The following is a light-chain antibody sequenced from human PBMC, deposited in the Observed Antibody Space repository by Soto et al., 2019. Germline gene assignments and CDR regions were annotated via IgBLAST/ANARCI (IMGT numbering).Light chain of an antibody. CDR2: LGS. V-gene: IGKV2-28*01. CDR3: MQALQTPPT. Sequence: IVMPQSPLSLPVTPGEPASISCRSSQSLLHSNGYNYLDWYLQKPGQSPQLLIYLGSNRASGVPDRISGSGSGTDYTLEISRVEAEDVGVYYCMQALQTPPTFGQGTKVDI. J-gene: IGKJ1*01. CDR1: QSLLHSNGYNY.